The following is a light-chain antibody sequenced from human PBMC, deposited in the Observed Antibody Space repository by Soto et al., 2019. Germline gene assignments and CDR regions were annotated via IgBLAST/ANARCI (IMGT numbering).Light chain of an antibody. CDR2: KAS. Sequence: DIQMTKSPTTLSGSVGDSVTITCRASQTISSWLAWYQQKPGKAHKLLIYKASTLKSGVQTRFSGSGSGTEFTLTISSLQPDDFATYYCQHYNSYSEAFGQGTKVDI. V-gene: IGKV1-5*03. CDR3: QHYNSYSEA. J-gene: IGKJ1*01. CDR1: QTISSW.